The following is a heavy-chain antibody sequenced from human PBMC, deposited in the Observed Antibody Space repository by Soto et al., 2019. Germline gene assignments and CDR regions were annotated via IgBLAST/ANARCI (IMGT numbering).Heavy chain of an antibody. D-gene: IGHD3-22*01. Sequence: SETLSLTCAVYGGSFSGYYWSWIRQPPGKGLEWIGEINHSGSTNYNPSLKSRVTISVDTSKNQFSLKLSSVTAADTAVYYCAEGNHYDSSGPDYYYYYGMDVWGQGTTVTVS. V-gene: IGHV4-34*01. CDR1: GGSFSGYY. CDR3: AEGNHYDSSGPDYYYYYGMDV. J-gene: IGHJ6*02. CDR2: INHSGST.